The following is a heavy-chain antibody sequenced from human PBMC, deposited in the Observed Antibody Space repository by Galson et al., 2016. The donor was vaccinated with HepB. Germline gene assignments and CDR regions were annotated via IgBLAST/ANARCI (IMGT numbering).Heavy chain of an antibody. CDR2: IKTIGEGGTT. D-gene: IGHD3-22*01. V-gene: IGHV3-15*07. CDR3: TTLTTILVHPDY. Sequence: SLSLSCAASGFPLSNAWMSWVRQAPGKGLKWVGLIKTIGEGGTTDSAAPLKARFTISRDDSNNTRYLAMNSLQTEDTAMYCCTTLTTILVHPDYWGRGTLVTVSS. CDR1: GFPLSNAW. J-gene: IGHJ4*02.